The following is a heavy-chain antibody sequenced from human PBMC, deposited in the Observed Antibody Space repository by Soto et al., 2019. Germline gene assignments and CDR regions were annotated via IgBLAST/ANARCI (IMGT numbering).Heavy chain of an antibody. D-gene: IGHD2-2*01. CDR3: ARATGSNHPFDY. V-gene: IGHV3-74*01. CDR1: GFTFSTYW. Sequence: HPGGSLRLSCAATGFTFSTYWMHWVRQGPGKGLVWVSRISTDGSSTTYADSVKGRFTTSRDNAKNTLYLQMNSLRAEDTAVYYCARATGSNHPFDYWGQGSLVTVSS. J-gene: IGHJ4*02. CDR2: ISTDGSST.